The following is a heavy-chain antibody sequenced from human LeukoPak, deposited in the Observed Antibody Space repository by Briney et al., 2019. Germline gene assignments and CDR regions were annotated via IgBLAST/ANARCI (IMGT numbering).Heavy chain of an antibody. CDR3: AGGDGYRIFDY. D-gene: IGHD5-24*01. CDR1: GGSISSYY. Sequence: SETLSLTCTASGGSISSYYWSWIRQPPGKGLEWIGYIYYSGSTNYNPSLKSRVTISVDTSKNQFSLKLSSVTAADTAVYYCAGGDGYRIFDYWGQGTLVTVSS. J-gene: IGHJ4*02. V-gene: IGHV4-59*01. CDR2: IYYSGST.